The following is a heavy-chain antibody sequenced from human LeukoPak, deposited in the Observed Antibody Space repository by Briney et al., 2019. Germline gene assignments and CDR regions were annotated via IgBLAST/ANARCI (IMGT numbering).Heavy chain of an antibody. CDR2: MNPNSGNT. J-gene: IGHJ4*02. Sequence: ASVKVSCKASGYTFSSYEINWVRQATGQGLEWVGWMNPNSGNTGYAQKFQDRVTMTWNTSIMTAYIELSSLRSEDTAMYYCARGPVGSSSWYRKFDYWGQGTLVTVSS. V-gene: IGHV1-8*02. CDR3: ARGPVGSSSWYRKFDY. CDR1: GYTFSSYE. D-gene: IGHD6-13*01.